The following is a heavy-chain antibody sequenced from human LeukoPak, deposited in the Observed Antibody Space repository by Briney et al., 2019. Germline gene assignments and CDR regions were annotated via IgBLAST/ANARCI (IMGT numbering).Heavy chain of an antibody. CDR3: ARGLAWELLVPFDF. Sequence: SETLSLTCAVSGGSISSGGYSWSWIRQPPGKGLEWIGYIYHSGSTYYNPSLKSRVTISVDRSKNQFSLKLSSVTAADTATYYCARGLAWELLVPFDFWGQGTLVTVSS. V-gene: IGHV4-30-2*01. D-gene: IGHD1-26*01. J-gene: IGHJ4*02. CDR1: GGSISSGGYS. CDR2: IYHSGST.